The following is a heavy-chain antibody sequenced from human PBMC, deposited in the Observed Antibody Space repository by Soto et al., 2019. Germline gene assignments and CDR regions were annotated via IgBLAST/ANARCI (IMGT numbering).Heavy chain of an antibody. CDR2: INHSGST. J-gene: IGHJ4*02. V-gene: IGHV4-34*01. D-gene: IGHD1-26*01. CDR3: ARGVSGSYYTLFDY. CDR1: GGSFSGYY. Sequence: SETLSLTCAVYGGSFSGYYWSWIRQPPGKGLEWIGEINHSGSTNYNPSLKSRVTISVDTSKNQFSLKLSSVTAADTAVYYCARGVSGSYYTLFDYWGQGTLVTV.